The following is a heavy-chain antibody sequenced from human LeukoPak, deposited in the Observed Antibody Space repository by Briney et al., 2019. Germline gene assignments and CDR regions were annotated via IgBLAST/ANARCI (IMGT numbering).Heavy chain of an antibody. CDR1: GFTFSSYW. V-gene: IGHV3-74*01. CDR3: AREVSGDPWHNWLDP. CDR2: IYSGGIT. D-gene: IGHD4-17*01. Sequence: PGGSLTLSCTASGFTFSSYWMHWVRQPPGKGLLWVSVIYSGGITTYADSVKGRFTISRDNAKSTLYLQMNSLRAEDTAVYYCAREVSGDPWHNWLDPWGQGSLVTVSS. J-gene: IGHJ5*02.